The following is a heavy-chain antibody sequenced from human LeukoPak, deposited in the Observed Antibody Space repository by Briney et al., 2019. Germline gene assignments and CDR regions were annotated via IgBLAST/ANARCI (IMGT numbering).Heavy chain of an antibody. J-gene: IGHJ4*01. D-gene: IGHD2-21*02. CDR2: VSHTGAT. CDR1: GGSITSSPYH. V-gene: IGHV4-39*07. Sequence: SETPSLTCTVSGGSITSSPYHWAWIRQPPGRGPEWIGTVSHTGATQYSPSLTSRVTISLDTSKNQFSLSLNSVTAADTAVFYCARSMVTTDRNFDHWGQGTLVTVSS. CDR3: ARSMVTTDRNFDH.